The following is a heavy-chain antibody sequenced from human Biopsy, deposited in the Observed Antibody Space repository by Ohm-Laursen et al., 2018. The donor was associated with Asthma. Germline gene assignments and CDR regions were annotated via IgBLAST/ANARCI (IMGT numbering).Heavy chain of an antibody. CDR2: ISHDGNKR. J-gene: IGHJ3*02. D-gene: IGHD4-23*01. CDR1: GFTFRTYA. CDR3: ARAYGGNFFSGAFDI. Sequence: SLRLSCAASGFTFRTYAMHWVRQPPGKGLEWVALISHDGNKRYSADSVKGRLTISRDISKNTLSLQMNSLRAEDTAVYYCARAYGGNFFSGAFDIWGQGTMVTVSS. V-gene: IGHV3-33*05.